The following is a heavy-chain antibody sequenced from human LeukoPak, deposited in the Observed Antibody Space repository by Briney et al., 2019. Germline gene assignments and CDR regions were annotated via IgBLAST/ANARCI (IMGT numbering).Heavy chain of an antibody. V-gene: IGHV3-23*01. Sequence: SGGSLRLSCAASGFTFSSYAMSWVRQAPGKGLEWVSAISGSGGSTYYADSVKGRFTISRGNSKNTLYLQMNSLRAEDTAVYYCAIKTRIQLWSLFDYWGQGTLVTVSS. CDR1: GFTFSSYA. J-gene: IGHJ4*02. CDR3: AIKTRIQLWSLFDY. D-gene: IGHD5-18*01. CDR2: ISGSGGST.